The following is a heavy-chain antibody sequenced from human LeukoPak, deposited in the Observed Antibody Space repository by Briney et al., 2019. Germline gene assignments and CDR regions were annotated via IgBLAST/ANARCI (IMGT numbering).Heavy chain of an antibody. V-gene: IGHV3-23*01. CDR2: ISGSGGST. Sequence: GGSLRLSCAASGFTYSSYAMRWVRQAPGKGLDWVSAISGSGGSTYYADSVKGRFTISRDNSKNTLYLQMNSLRAEDTAVYYCAKDLSGWHEDRFDPWGQGTLVTVSS. D-gene: IGHD6-19*01. CDR3: AKDLSGWHEDRFDP. J-gene: IGHJ5*02. CDR1: GFTYSSYA.